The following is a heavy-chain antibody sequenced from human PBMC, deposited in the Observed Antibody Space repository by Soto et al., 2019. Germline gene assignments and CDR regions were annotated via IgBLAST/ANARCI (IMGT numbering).Heavy chain of an antibody. J-gene: IGHJ4*02. CDR1: GGAVDSNSYY. CDR3: ARDHPHSYGVYYFDY. Sequence: PSETLSLTCTVSGGAVDSNSYYWTWIRQPPGKGLEWIAYMYNSGTTKYNPSLQNRVTISIDTSKNQVSLKVNSVTAADTAVYYCARDHPHSYGVYYFDYWGRGT. CDR2: MYNSGTT. V-gene: IGHV4-61*01. D-gene: IGHD5-18*01.